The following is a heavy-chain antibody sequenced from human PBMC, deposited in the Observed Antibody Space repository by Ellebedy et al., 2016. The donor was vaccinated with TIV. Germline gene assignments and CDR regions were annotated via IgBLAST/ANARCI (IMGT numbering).Heavy chain of an antibody. CDR2: INQSGRT. J-gene: IGHJ5*02. CDR1: GGSMRSGPYC. CDR3: ARGRHSYGYEWLDT. Sequence: SETLSLXCAVSGGSMRSGPYCWSWIRQPPGKGLEWVCYINQSGRTYYNPSLKSRVTISVDRSRNKFSLDLRSVTAADTAVYYCARGRHSYGYEWLDTWGQGTLASVSS. D-gene: IGHD5-18*01. V-gene: IGHV4-30-2*01.